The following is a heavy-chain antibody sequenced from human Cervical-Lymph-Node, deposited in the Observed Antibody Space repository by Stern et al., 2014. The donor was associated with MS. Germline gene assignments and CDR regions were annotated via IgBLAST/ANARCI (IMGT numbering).Heavy chain of an antibody. D-gene: IGHD5/OR15-5a*01. J-gene: IGHJ6*02. V-gene: IGHV1-46*01. CDR3: VTLYDSSGNYGMEV. CDR1: GYTFIRYY. CDR2: VNANGGSA. Sequence: QDQLVQSGAQVKKPGASVKVSCKGSGYTFIRYYIQWVRQAPGQGLEWMGIVNANGGSARYAQKFQGRVTMASDTSTSTVSMELSSLRSEDTAVYYCVTLYDSSGNYGMEVWGQGTTVIVSS.